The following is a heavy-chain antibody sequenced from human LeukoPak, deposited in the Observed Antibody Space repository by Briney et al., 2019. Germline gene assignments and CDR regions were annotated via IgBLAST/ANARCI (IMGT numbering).Heavy chain of an antibody. Sequence: GGALRLSCAASGFPFSSYAMSWVRQAPGKGLEWVSTLSHSGENTYYADSVKGRFTISRDNSKNTLYLQMNSLRAEDTAVYYCARARQITMIVVDMRGVFDYWGQGTLVTVSS. D-gene: IGHD3-22*01. V-gene: IGHV3-23*01. CDR1: GFPFSSYA. CDR3: ARARQITMIVVDMRGVFDY. J-gene: IGHJ4*02. CDR2: LSHSGENT.